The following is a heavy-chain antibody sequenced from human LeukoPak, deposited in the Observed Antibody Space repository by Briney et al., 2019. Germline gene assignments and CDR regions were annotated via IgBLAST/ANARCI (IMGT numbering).Heavy chain of an antibody. Sequence: GESLKISCKGSGYSFREYWIGWVRQLPGKGLEWMGIIYPDDSDIRYSPSFQGQVTISADKSINTAYLQWSSLKASDTAMYYCASIAARPFLFGVDVWGQGTTVTVSS. CDR2: IYPDDSDI. CDR1: GYSFREYW. V-gene: IGHV5-51*01. D-gene: IGHD6-6*01. J-gene: IGHJ6*02. CDR3: ASIAARPFLFGVDV.